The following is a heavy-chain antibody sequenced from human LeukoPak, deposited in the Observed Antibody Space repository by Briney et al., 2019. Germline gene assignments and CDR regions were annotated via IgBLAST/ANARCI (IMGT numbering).Heavy chain of an antibody. V-gene: IGHV3-21*01. Sequence: GGSLRLYCAASGFTFSSYSMNWVRQAPGKGLEWVSSISSSSSYIYYADSAKGRFTISRDNAKNSLYLQMNSLRAEDTAVYYCAREPRGSGNEGVYWGQGTLVTVSS. CDR3: AREPRGSGNEGVY. CDR2: ISSSSSYI. CDR1: GFTFSSYS. D-gene: IGHD3-10*01. J-gene: IGHJ4*02.